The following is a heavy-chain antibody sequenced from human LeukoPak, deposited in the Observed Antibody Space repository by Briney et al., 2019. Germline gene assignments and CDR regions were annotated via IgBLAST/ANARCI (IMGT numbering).Heavy chain of an antibody. J-gene: IGHJ4*02. D-gene: IGHD3-10*01. V-gene: IGHV3-23*01. CDR2: ISGRGGGT. CDR1: GFTFSSYA. Sequence: GGSLRLSCAASGFTFSSYAMSWVRQAPGKGLEWVSAISGRGGGTYYADSVKGRFTISRDNSKNTLYLQMNSLRAEATDVYYCAKELLCFGALISENDYWGQGTLVTVSS. CDR3: AKELLCFGALISENDY.